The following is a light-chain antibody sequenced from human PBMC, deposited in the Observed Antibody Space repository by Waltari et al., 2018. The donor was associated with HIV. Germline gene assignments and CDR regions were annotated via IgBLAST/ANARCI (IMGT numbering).Light chain of an antibody. V-gene: IGLV6-57*04. Sequence: NFMLTQPHSVSESPGETVTISCTRSSGSIANYYVQWYQQRPGSAPTTVIYVDNQRPSGVPARFSASIDSSSNSASLTISGLKPEDEADYYCQSYYLSIVVFGGGTKLTVL. CDR2: VDN. CDR1: SGSIANYY. CDR3: QSYYLSIVV. J-gene: IGLJ2*01.